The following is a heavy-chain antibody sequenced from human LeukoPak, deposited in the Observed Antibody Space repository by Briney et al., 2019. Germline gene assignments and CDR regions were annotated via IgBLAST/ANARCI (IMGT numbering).Heavy chain of an antibody. CDR1: GGTFSSYA. CDR2: IIPIFGTA. D-gene: IGHD5-12*01. Sequence: ASVKVSCKASGGTFSSYAISWVRQAPGQGLEWMGGIIPIFGTANYAQKFQGRVTITTDESTSTAYMELSSLRSEDAAVYYCARGIVATKPEHYYYYMDVWGKGTTVTVSS. J-gene: IGHJ6*03. CDR3: ARGIVATKPEHYYYYMDV. V-gene: IGHV1-69*05.